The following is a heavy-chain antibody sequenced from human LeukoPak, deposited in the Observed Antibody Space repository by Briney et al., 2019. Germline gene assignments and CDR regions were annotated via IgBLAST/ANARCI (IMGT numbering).Heavy chain of an antibody. Sequence: SQTLSLTCAVSGCSISSGDYSWNWIRQPPGKGLEWIGYIYHSGSTYYNPSLKSRVTISVDRSKNQFSLNLSSVTAADTAVYYCARVRGEYYGSGSYRAYYYYGMDVWGKGTTVTVSS. D-gene: IGHD3-10*01. J-gene: IGHJ6*04. CDR2: IYHSGST. CDR3: ARVRGEYYGSGSYRAYYYYGMDV. V-gene: IGHV4-30-2*01. CDR1: GCSISSGDYS.